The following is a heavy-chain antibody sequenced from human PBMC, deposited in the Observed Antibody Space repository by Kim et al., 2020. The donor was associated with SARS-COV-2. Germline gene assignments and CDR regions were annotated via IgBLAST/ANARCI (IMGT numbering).Heavy chain of an antibody. Sequence: YHPSLKSRVTIAVDTSKNQFALKLSSVAAADTAVYYCARLRPGSYDAFDIWGQGTMVTVSS. J-gene: IGHJ3*02. CDR3: ARLRPGSYDAFDI. V-gene: IGHV4-39*01.